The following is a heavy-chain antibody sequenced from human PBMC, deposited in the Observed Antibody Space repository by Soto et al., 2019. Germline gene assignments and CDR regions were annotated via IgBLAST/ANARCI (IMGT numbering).Heavy chain of an antibody. Sequence: SETLSLTCTVSGGSITSYYWTWIRQPAGKGLEWIGRIYTNGDTNYNPSLKSRVTMSIDTSKNQFSLNLSSVTAADTAVYYCARDYYGSGSRFDYWGQGTLVTVSS. CDR1: GGSITSYY. V-gene: IGHV4-4*07. CDR3: ARDYYGSGSRFDY. J-gene: IGHJ4*02. CDR2: IYTNGDT. D-gene: IGHD3-10*01.